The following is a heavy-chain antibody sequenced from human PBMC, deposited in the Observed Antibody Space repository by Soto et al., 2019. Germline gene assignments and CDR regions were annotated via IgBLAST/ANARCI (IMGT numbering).Heavy chain of an antibody. V-gene: IGHV4-34*01. J-gene: IGHJ6*03. D-gene: IGHD4-17*01. CDR3: ARFPPTTVTTRYYYYYMDV. Sequence: QVQLQQWGAGLLKPSETLSLTCAVYGGSFSGYYWSWIRQPPGKGLEWIGEINHSGSTNYNPSLKSRVTISVDTSKNQFSLKLSSVTAADTAVYYCARFPPTTVTTRYYYYYMDVWGKGTTVTVSS. CDR2: INHSGST. CDR1: GGSFSGYY.